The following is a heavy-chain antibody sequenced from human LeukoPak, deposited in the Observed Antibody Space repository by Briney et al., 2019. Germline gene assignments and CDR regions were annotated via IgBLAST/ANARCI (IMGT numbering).Heavy chain of an antibody. CDR3: AKAPYNWNAFDY. CDR2: ISASGGST. J-gene: IGHJ4*02. CDR1: GFTFSSYA. D-gene: IGHD1-20*01. V-gene: IGHV3-23*01. Sequence: GGSLRLSCAASGFTFSSYAMSWVRQAPGKGLEWVSGISASGGSTYYAESVKGRFTISRDNSKNTLYLRMNSLRAEDTALYYCAKAPYNWNAFDYWGQGTLVTVSS.